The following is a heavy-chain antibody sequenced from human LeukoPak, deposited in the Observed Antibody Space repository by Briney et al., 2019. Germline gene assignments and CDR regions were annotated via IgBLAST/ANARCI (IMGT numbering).Heavy chain of an antibody. CDR1: GYTFTSYD. CDR2: MNPNSGNT. Sequence: ASVKVSCKASGYTFTSYDINWVRQATGQGLEWMGWMNPNSGNTGYAQKFQGRVTMTRNTSISTAYMELSSLRSEDTAVYYCARGSPSGDYALHPEVDYWGQGTLVTVSS. D-gene: IGHD4-17*01. J-gene: IGHJ4*02. V-gene: IGHV1-8*01. CDR3: ARGSPSGDYALHPEVDY.